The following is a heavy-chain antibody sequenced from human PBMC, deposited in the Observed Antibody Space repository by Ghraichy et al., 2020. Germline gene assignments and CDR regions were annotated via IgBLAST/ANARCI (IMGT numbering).Heavy chain of an antibody. CDR1: GFTVSRNY. V-gene: IGHV3-53*01. CDR2: VYSGGST. D-gene: IGHD1-26*01. CDR3: ARSDPAEPLRWFDP. J-gene: IGHJ5*02. Sequence: GGSRRLSCAASGFTVSRNYMSWVRQSPGKAMEWVSVVYSGGSTYYADSVKGRFTISRENSKNTLYLQMNSLRAEDTAVYYCARSDPAEPLRWFDPWGQGTLVTVSS.